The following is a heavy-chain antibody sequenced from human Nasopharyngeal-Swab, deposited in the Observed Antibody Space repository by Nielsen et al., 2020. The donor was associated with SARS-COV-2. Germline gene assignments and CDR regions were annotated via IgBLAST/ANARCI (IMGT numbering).Heavy chain of an antibody. Sequence: SETLSLTCAVSGGSFSSDNWWSWVRQPPGEGLEWIGEMFHGGTRNYNPSLRSRVSISLDKSMTHFSLTLTSVTAADTAVYYCARVMYGGFDSWGQGTLVTVSS. CDR1: GGSFSSDNW. CDR3: ARVMYGGFDS. D-gene: IGHD2-8*01. CDR2: MFHGGTR. J-gene: IGHJ5*01. V-gene: IGHV4-4*02.